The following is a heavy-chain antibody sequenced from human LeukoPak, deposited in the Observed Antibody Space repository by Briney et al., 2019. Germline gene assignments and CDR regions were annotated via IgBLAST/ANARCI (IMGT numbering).Heavy chain of an antibody. D-gene: IGHD5-12*01. CDR2: TYYRSKWYD. J-gene: IGHJ4*02. CDR3: ARDKGASGYDHLDS. CDR1: GDSVSTNSAA. Sequence: SQTLSLTCAISGDSVSTNSAAWNWIRQSPSRGLEWLGRTYYRSKWYDDYAVSVKSRITINPDTSKNQFSLQLNSVTPEDTAVYYCARDKGASGYDHLDSWGQGTLVTVSS. V-gene: IGHV6-1*01.